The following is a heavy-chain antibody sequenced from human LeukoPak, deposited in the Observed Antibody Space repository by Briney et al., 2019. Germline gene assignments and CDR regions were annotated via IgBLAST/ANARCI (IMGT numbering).Heavy chain of an antibody. V-gene: IGHV1-18*01. Sequence: ASVTVSCKTSGYTFSSYGISWVRQAPGQGLEWLGWISGYNGNTNYAQTLQGRVTMTTDTSTTTAYMELRSLRFDDTAVYYCARAEYSGSYWAGYYYYYYMDVWGKGTTVTVSS. CDR3: ARAEYSGSYWAGYYYYYYMDV. CDR2: ISGYNGNT. J-gene: IGHJ6*03. CDR1: GYTFSSYG. D-gene: IGHD1-26*01.